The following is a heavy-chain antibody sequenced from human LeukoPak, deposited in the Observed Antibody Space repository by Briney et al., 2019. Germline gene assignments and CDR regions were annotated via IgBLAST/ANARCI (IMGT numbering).Heavy chain of an antibody. CDR2: TSSDLNVK. J-gene: IGHJ4*02. CDR1: GFTFRNYV. Sequence: GGSLRLSCAASGFTFRNYVIHWVRQAPGKGLEWVAVTSSDLNVKLYADSVKGRFTISRDNSRSTLYLQMSSLRPEDTAIYYCAREGYYGSGSPPSLYFDYWGQGTLVTVSS. V-gene: IGHV3-30-3*01. D-gene: IGHD3-10*01. CDR3: AREGYYGSGSPPSLYFDY.